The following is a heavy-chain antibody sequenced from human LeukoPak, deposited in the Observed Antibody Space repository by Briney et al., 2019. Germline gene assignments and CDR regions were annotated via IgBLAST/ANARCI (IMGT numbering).Heavy chain of an antibody. CDR1: GFMFSSNW. CDR3: ARGPPFGVVIIGAFDI. D-gene: IGHD3-3*01. CDR2: IWYDGSNK. V-gene: IGHV3-33*08. J-gene: IGHJ3*02. Sequence: GGSLRLSCAASGFMFSSNWMSWVRLAPGKGLEWVAVIWYDGSNKYYADSVKGRFTISRDNSKNTLYLQMNSLRAEDTAVYYCARGPPFGVVIIGAFDIWGQGTMVTVSS.